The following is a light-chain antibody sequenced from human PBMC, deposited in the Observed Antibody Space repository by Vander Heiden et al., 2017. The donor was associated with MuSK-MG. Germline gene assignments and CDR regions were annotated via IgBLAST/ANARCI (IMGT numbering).Light chain of an antibody. CDR2: DAS. CDR1: QDISSF. Sequence: DIQVTQSPSSLSASVRDRVTITCRASQDISSFLNWYQQKPGKAPKLLIYDASNLEAGAPSRFSGSGSGTDFTFTNSSLQPEDIATYYCQQYDDLPITFGQGTRLEIK. J-gene: IGKJ5*01. V-gene: IGKV1-33*01. CDR3: QQYDDLPIT.